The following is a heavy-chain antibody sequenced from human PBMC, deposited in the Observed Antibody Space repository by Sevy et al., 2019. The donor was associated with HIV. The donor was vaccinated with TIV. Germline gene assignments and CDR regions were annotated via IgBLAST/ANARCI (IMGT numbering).Heavy chain of an antibody. D-gene: IGHD7-27*01. J-gene: IGHJ6*02. CDR3: ARSGVLTDYGMDV. CDR2: IKHDGSEK. Sequence: GGSLRLSCAASEFTFSSYWMNWVRQAPGKGLEWVANIKHDGSEKYYVDSVKGRLSISRDNAKNSLFLQMDSLRAEDTAVYYCARSGVLTDYGMDVWGQGTTVTVSS. V-gene: IGHV3-7*01. CDR1: EFTFSSYW.